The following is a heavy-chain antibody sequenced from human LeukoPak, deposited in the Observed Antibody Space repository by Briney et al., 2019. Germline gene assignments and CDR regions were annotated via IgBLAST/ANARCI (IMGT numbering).Heavy chain of an antibody. D-gene: IGHD6-19*01. CDR1: GFTFSSYT. CDR3: AKLAGISGWYVYYFDY. Sequence: GGSLRLSCSASGFTFSSYTLHWVRQAPGKGLEWVACISNNGSDQFYANSVRGRFTISRDNSNNTLYLEMNGLRPEDTAVFYCAKLAGISGWYVYYFDYWGQGTLVTVS. CDR2: ISNNGSDQ. J-gene: IGHJ4*02. V-gene: IGHV3-30*01.